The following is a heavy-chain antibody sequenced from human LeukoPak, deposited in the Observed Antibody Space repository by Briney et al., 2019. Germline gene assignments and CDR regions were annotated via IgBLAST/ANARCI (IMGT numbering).Heavy chain of an antibody. J-gene: IGHJ4*02. CDR2: ISSSSAYI. CDR3: VRVAYEVLTGYENYYDY. V-gene: IGHV3-21*01. CDR1: GFSFNSHS. Sequence: PGGSLRLSCAASGFSFNSHSMTWVRQAPGKGLECVSSISSSSAYIYYTDSVKGRFTISRDNAKNSVYLQMNSLSAEDTAVYYCVRVAYEVLTGYENYYDYWGQGTLVTVSS. D-gene: IGHD3-9*01.